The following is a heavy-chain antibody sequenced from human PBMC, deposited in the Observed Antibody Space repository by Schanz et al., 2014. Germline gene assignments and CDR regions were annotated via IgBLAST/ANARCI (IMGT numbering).Heavy chain of an antibody. Sequence: EVQLLESGGGLVQPGGSLRLSCAASGFTFSSYAMSWVRQAPGKGLEWVSYVSRSTPDIYYADSVKGRFTISRDNSKNTVHLQMNSLRAEDTAVYYCAKGRFGELSAFDIWGQGTMVTVSS. CDR3: AKGRFGELSAFDI. D-gene: IGHD3-10*01. CDR2: VSRSTPDI. CDR1: GFTFSSYA. V-gene: IGHV3-23*01. J-gene: IGHJ3*02.